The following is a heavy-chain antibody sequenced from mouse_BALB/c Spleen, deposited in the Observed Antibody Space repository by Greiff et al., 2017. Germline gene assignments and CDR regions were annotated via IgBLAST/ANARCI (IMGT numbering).Heavy chain of an antibody. J-gene: IGHJ3*01. V-gene: IGHV1-14*01. CDR3: ARGGYDRGFAY. Sequence: EVQVVESGPELVKPGASVKMSCKASGYTFTSYVMHWVKQKPGQGLEWIGYINPYNDGTKYNEKFKGKATLTSDKSSSTAYMELSSLTSEDSAVYYCARGGYDRGFAYWGQGTLVTVSA. CDR1: GYTFTSYV. D-gene: IGHD2-2*01. CDR2: INPYNDGT.